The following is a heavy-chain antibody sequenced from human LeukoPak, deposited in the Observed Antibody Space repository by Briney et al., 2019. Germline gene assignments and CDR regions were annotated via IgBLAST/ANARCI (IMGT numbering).Heavy chain of an antibody. CDR3: ARLDTALSSIQI. CDR1: GGSISSYY. D-gene: IGHD5-18*01. CDR2: IYYSGST. Sequence: SDTLSLTCTVSGGSISSYYWSWIRQPPGKGLEWIGDIYYSGSTNYNPSLKSRVTISVDTSKNQVSLKLSSVTAADTAVYYCARLDTALSSIQIWGQGTLVTVSS. V-gene: IGHV4-59*07. J-gene: IGHJ4*02.